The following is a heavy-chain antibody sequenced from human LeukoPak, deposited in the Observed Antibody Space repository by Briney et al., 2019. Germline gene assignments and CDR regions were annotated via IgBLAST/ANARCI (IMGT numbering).Heavy chain of an antibody. V-gene: IGHV4-30-2*03. CDR1: GGSISSGGYS. J-gene: IGHJ6*02. CDR2: IYYSGST. D-gene: IGHD2-21*01. CDR3: AGGGDYYYYGMDV. Sequence: SQTLSLTCAVSGGSISSGGYSWSWIRQPPGKGLEWIGSIYYSGSTYYNPSLKSRVTISVDTSKNQFSLKLSSVTAADTAVYYCAGGGDYYYYGMDVWGQGTTVTVSS.